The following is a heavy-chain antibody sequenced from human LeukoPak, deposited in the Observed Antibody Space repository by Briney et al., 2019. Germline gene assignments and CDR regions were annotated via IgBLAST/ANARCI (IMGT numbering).Heavy chain of an antibody. CDR1: GFTFSSHA. CDR2: IGTSGSKT. Sequence: GGSLRLSCVASGFTFSSHAMGWVRQAPGKELEWLSTIGTSGSKTYYADSVRGRFTISRDNSKNTLYLQMNSLRAEDTAIYYCVKRDYSLAHFDFWGQGTLATVSS. D-gene: IGHD4-11*01. CDR3: VKRDYSLAHFDF. V-gene: IGHV3-23*01. J-gene: IGHJ4*02.